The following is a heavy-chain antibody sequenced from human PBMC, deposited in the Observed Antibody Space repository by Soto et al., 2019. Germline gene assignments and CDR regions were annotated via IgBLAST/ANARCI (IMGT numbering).Heavy chain of an antibody. Sequence: ASVKVSCKASGYTFTGYYMHWVRQAPGQGLEWMGWINPNSGGTNYAQKSQGWVTMTRDTSISTAYMELSRLRSDDTAVYYCAKDAGVGLAPALAFDIWGQGTMVTVSS. J-gene: IGHJ3*02. CDR1: GYTFTGYY. CDR3: AKDAGVGLAPALAFDI. V-gene: IGHV1-2*04. D-gene: IGHD2-8*02. CDR2: INPNSGGT.